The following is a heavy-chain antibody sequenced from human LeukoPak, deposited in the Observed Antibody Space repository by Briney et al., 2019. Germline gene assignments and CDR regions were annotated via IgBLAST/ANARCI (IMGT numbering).Heavy chain of an antibody. CDR3: AKIISSSWGVFDH. CDR1: DFTFSSYG. J-gene: IGHJ4*02. V-gene: IGHV3-30*02. D-gene: IGHD3-10*01. Sequence: GGSLRLSCVASDFTFSSYGMHWLRQAPGKGLEWVAFIRSDGSTKYYADSVKGRFTISRDNSKNTLYLRMNSLRAEDTAMYYCAKIISSSWGVFDHWGQGTLVTVSS. CDR2: IRSDGSTK.